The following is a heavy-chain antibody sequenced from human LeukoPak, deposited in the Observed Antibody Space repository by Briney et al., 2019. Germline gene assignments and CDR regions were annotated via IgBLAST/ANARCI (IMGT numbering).Heavy chain of an antibody. J-gene: IGHJ4*02. Sequence: PSQTLPLTCTVSGGSISSGGYYWSWIRQHPGKGLEWIGYIYYSGDTYYNPSLKSRVTISVDTSKNQFSLKLSSVTAADTAVYYCARGQTGNFDYWGQGTLVTVSS. CDR3: ARGQTGNFDY. V-gene: IGHV4-31*03. D-gene: IGHD7-27*01. CDR2: IYYSGDT. CDR1: GGSISSGGYY.